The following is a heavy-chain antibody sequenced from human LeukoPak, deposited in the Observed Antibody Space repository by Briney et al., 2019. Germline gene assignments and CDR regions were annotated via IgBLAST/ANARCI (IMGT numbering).Heavy chain of an antibody. CDR3: AKDQGGGYCSSTSCYMDWFDP. V-gene: IGHV3-30*18. CDR2: ISYDGSNK. CDR1: GFTFSSYG. J-gene: IGHJ5*02. Sequence: GRSLRLSCAASGFTFSSYGMHWVRQAPGKGLEWVAVISYDGSNKYYADSVKGQFTISRDNSKNTLYLQMNSLRAEDTAVYYCAKDQGGGYCSSTSCYMDWFDPWGQGTLVTVSS. D-gene: IGHD2-2*02.